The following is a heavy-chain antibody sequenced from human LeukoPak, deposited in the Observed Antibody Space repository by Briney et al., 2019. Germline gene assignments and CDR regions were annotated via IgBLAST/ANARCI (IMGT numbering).Heavy chain of an antibody. V-gene: IGHV7-4-1*02. CDR2: INTNTGNP. Sequence: ASVKVSCKASGYTFTSYAMHWVRQAPGQGLEWMGWINTNTGNPTYARGFTGRFVFSLDTSVSTAYLQISSLQAEDTAVYYCCYSGSYYSFDPWGQGTLVTVSS. CDR3: CYSGSYYSFDP. J-gene: IGHJ5*02. CDR1: GYTFTSYA. D-gene: IGHD1-26*01.